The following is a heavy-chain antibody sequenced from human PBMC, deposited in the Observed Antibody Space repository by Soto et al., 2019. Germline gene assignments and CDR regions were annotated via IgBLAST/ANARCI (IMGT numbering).Heavy chain of an antibody. J-gene: IGHJ3*02. CDR2: IIPILGIA. CDR1: GGTFSSYT. CDR3: GIPVVVVVAATHGPGAFDI. D-gene: IGHD2-15*01. Sequence: QVQLVRSGAEVKKPGSSVKVSCKASGGTFSSYTISWVRQAPGQGLEWMGRIIPILGIANYAQKFQGSVTITAEKSTSTAYMELSSLGSEDTAVYYCGIPVVVVVAATHGPGAFDIWGHGTMVTVSS. V-gene: IGHV1-69*02.